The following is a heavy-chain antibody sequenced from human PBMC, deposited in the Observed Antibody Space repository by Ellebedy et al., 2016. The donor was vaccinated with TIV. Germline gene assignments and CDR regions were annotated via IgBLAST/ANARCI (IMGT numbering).Heavy chain of an antibody. J-gene: IGHJ4*02. CDR3: ARAEWLVPMDY. Sequence: GESLKISCAASGFTFSSYGMHWVRQAPGKGLEWVAVIWYDGSNKYYADSVKGRFTISRDNSKNTLYLQMNSLRAEDTAVYYCARAEWLVPMDYWGQGTLVTVSS. CDR2: IWYDGSNK. CDR1: GFTFSSYG. V-gene: IGHV3-33*08. D-gene: IGHD6-19*01.